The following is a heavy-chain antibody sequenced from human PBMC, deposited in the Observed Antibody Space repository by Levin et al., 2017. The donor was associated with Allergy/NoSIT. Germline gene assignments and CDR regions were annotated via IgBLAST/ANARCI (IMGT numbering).Heavy chain of an antibody. V-gene: IGHV3-21*01. Sequence: GGSLRLSCAASGFTFRSYSMNWVRQAPGKGLEWVSTISSTSTYIYYAESMKGRFTISRDNAKNSVYLQMSSLRAEDTAVYDCSRDLSFGNPQGFDCWGQGTLVTVSS. CDR3: SRDLSFGNPQGFDC. CDR1: GFTFRSYS. CDR2: ISSTSTYI. J-gene: IGHJ4*02. D-gene: IGHD1-14*01.